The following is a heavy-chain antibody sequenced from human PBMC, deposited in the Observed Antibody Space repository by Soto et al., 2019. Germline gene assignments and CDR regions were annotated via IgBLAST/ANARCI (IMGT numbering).Heavy chain of an antibody. D-gene: IGHD3-10*01. J-gene: IGHJ6*02. Sequence: QVQLVQSGAEVKKPGASVKVSCKASGYTFTSYGISWVRQAPGQGLEWMGWISAYNGNTNYAQKLQGRVTMTTDTSTSTAQMELRSLRSDDTAVYYCARGSVYYDGSGRLYYYYGMDVWGQGTTVTVSS. CDR1: GYTFTSYG. V-gene: IGHV1-18*01. CDR2: ISAYNGNT. CDR3: ARGSVYYDGSGRLYYYYGMDV.